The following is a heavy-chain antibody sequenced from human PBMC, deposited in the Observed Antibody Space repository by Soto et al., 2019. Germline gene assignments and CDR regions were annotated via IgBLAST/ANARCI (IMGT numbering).Heavy chain of an antibody. V-gene: IGHV1-18*01. CDR3: AREGYFSGSGTYSPPRYYGMDA. D-gene: IGHD3-10*01. J-gene: IGHJ6*02. CDR1: GYTFTTYD. CDR2: ISAYNGNT. Sequence: GASVKVSCKASGYTFTTYDISWVRQAPGQGLEWMGWISAYNGNTNYAKRFQGRVTMTTDRSTSTAYMELRSLRSDDTAVYFCAREGYFSGSGTYSPPRYYGMDAWGQGTTVTVSS.